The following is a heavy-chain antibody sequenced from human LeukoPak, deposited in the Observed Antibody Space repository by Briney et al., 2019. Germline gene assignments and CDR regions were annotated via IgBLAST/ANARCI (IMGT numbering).Heavy chain of an antibody. CDR3: ARSGYSSAGKFDS. Sequence: SGPALVKPTQTLTLTCTFSGFSLSTIGMRVNWIRQPPGKALEWLARIDWDDVKFYSSSLKTRLTISKDTSKNQVVLTMTNMDPVDTATYYCARSGYSSAGKFDSWGQGTLVTVSS. CDR2: IDWDDVK. D-gene: IGHD6-19*01. CDR1: GFSLSTIGMR. J-gene: IGHJ4*02. V-gene: IGHV2-70*04.